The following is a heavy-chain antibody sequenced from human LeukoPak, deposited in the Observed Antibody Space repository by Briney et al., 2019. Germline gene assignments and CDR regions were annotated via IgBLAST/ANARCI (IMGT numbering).Heavy chain of an antibody. Sequence: PGGSLRLSCAASGFTFSSYAMSWVRQAPGKGLEWIGSIYYSGSTYYNPSLKSRVTISVDTSKNQFSLKLSSVTAADTAVYYCVRHERSGSYLRYWGQGTLVTVSS. D-gene: IGHD1-26*01. V-gene: IGHV4-39*01. CDR3: VRHERSGSYLRY. CDR2: IYYSGST. J-gene: IGHJ4*02. CDR1: GFTFSSYA.